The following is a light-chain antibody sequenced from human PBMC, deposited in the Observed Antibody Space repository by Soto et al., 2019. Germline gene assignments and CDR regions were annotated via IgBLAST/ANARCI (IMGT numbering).Light chain of an antibody. CDR2: GAT. CDR1: QTVSSTY. J-gene: IGKJ1*01. V-gene: IGKV3-20*01. CDR3: QHYNSYSEA. Sequence: ETVLTQSPGTLSLSPGERATLSCRASQTVSSTYLAWYQQKPGQAPRLLIFGATSRASGIPERFSGSGSGTDFTLTISSLQPDDFATYYCQHYNSYSEAFGQGTKVDIK.